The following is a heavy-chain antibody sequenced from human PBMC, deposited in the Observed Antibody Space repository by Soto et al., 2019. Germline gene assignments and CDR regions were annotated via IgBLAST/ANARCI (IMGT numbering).Heavy chain of an antibody. CDR3: ARAGRAVDFDY. Sequence: SETLSLTCVVSGDSISNNNWWSWVRQPPGKGLEWIGEIHHSGSTNYNPSLKSRVTISLDKSKNEFSLKVSSVTAADTAVYYCARAGRAVDFDYWGQGA. J-gene: IGHJ4*02. V-gene: IGHV4-4*02. CDR2: IHHSGST. D-gene: IGHD6-19*01. CDR1: GDSISNNNW.